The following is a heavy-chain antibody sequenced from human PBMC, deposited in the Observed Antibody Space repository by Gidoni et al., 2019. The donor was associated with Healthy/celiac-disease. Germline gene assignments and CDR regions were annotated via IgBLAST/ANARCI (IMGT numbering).Heavy chain of an antibody. CDR1: GFTFSSSG. V-gene: IGHV3-30*02. Sequence: QVQLVESGGGVVQPGGSLRLSCAASGFTFSSSGMPWVRQAPGKGLEWVAFIRYDGSNKYYADSVKGRFTISRDNSKNTLYLQMNSLRAEDTAVYYCAKDWAAGPAIVYYMDVWGKGTTVTVSS. CDR3: AKDWAAGPAIVYYMDV. J-gene: IGHJ6*03. D-gene: IGHD6-13*01. CDR2: IRYDGSNK.